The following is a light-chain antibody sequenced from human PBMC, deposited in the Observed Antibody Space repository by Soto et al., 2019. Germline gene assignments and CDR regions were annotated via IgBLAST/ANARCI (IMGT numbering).Light chain of an antibody. Sequence: QSALTQPPSASGSPGQSVTISCTGTSSDVGTYNYVSWYQQHPGKAPKLMIYDVNERPSGVPNRFSGSKSGNTASLTVSGLQAEDEADYYCSSYASINTLVFGTGTKVTVL. V-gene: IGLV2-8*01. CDR3: SSYASINTLV. CDR2: DVN. CDR1: SSDVGTYNY. J-gene: IGLJ1*01.